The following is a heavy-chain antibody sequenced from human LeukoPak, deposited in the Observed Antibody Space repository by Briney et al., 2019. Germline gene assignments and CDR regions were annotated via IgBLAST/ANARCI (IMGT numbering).Heavy chain of an antibody. CDR3: AREGYYYYYTDV. J-gene: IGHJ6*03. Sequence: GGSLRLSCAASGFTFSSYEMNWVRQAPGKGLEWVSYISSSGSTIYYADSVKGRFTISRDNAKNSLYLQMNSLRAEDTAVYYCAREGYYYYYTDVWGKGTTVTVSS. V-gene: IGHV3-48*03. CDR1: GFTFSSYE. CDR2: ISSSGSTI.